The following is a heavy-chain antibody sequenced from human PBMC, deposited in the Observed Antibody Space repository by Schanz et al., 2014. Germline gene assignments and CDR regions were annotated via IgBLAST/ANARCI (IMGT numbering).Heavy chain of an antibody. D-gene: IGHD3-10*01. Sequence: QLQLVQSGAEVKKPGSSVKVSCKLSGGTFSSYTISWMRQAPGQGLEWTGKIIPVLNIATYAQRFQGRVSITADTSTNTAYMELSSLTSEDTAVHYCARGRGFYDYWGQGTLVTVSS. CDR1: GGTFSSYT. CDR3: ARGRGFYDY. J-gene: IGHJ4*02. V-gene: IGHV1-69*02. CDR2: IIPVLNIA.